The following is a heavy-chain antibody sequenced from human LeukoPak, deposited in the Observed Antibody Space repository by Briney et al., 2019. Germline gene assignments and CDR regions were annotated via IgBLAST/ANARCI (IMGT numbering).Heavy chain of an antibody. CDR2: INHSGST. Sequence: SETLSLTCAVYGGSFSGYYWSWIRQPPGKGLEWIGEINHSGSTNYNPSLKSRVTISVDTSKNQFSLKLSSVTAADTAVYYCARSYCSSTSCYWYDPWGQGTLVTVSS. V-gene: IGHV4-34*01. D-gene: IGHD2-2*01. CDR1: GGSFSGYY. J-gene: IGHJ5*02. CDR3: ARSYCSSTSCYWYDP.